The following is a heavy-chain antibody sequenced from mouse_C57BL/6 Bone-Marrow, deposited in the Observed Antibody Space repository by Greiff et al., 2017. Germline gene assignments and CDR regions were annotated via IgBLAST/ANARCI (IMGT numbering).Heavy chain of an antibody. Sequence: QVQLQQPGAELVMPGASVKLSCKASGYTFTSYWIHWVKQRPGQGLEWIGDIDPSDSYTNYNQKFKGKSTLTEAKYSSTAYMQLSSLTSEDSAGYNCASLRRRGFDYWGQGTTLTVSS. CDR3: ASLRRRGFDY. CDR1: GYTFTSYW. D-gene: IGHD1-2*01. J-gene: IGHJ2*01. V-gene: IGHV1-69*01. CDR2: IDPSDSYT.